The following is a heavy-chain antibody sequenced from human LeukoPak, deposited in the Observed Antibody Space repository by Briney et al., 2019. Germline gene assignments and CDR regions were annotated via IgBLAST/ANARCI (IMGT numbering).Heavy chain of an antibody. D-gene: IGHD6-6*01. CDR2: EQKDGSYK. J-gene: IGHJ4*02. V-gene: IGHV3-30*02. CDR1: EFSFSSHG. Sequence: GGSLRLSCATSEFSFSSHGMYWARQAPGKGLEWVAFEQKDGSYKKYADSVKGRFTISRDNSKNTLYLQMNSLRVEDTAVYYCAIYSSSSNFDYWGQGTLVTVSS. CDR3: AIYSSSSNFDY.